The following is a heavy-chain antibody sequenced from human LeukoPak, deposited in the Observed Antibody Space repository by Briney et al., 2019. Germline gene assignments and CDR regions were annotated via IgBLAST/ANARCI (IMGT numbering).Heavy chain of an antibody. V-gene: IGHV4-30-4*02. J-gene: IGHJ5*02. D-gene: IGHD2-2*02. Sequence: SETLSLTCTVSGGSISSGDFYWSWIRQPPGKGLEWIGYIYYSGSTYYNPSLKSRVTISVDTSKNQFSLKLSSVTAADTAVYYCARDFGGYCSSTSCYTNWFDPWGQGTLVTVSS. CDR2: IYYSGST. CDR1: GGSISSGDFY. CDR3: ARDFGGYCSSTSCYTNWFDP.